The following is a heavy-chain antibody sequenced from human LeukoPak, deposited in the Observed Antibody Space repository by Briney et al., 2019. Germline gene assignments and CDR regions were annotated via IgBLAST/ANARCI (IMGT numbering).Heavy chain of an antibody. J-gene: IGHJ5*02. V-gene: IGHV4-59*01. CDR1: GGSISSYY. Sequence: SETLSLTCTVSGGSISSYYWSWIRQPPGKGLEWIGYIYYSGSTNYNPSLKSRVTISVDTSKNQFSLKLSSVTAADTAVYYCASSPTSDYGDYGWFDPWGQGTLVTVSS. CDR3: ASSPTSDYGDYGWFDP. D-gene: IGHD4-17*01. CDR2: IYYSGST.